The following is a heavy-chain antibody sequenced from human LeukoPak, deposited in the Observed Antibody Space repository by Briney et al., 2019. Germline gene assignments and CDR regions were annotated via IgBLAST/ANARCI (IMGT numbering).Heavy chain of an antibody. Sequence: GGSLRLSCAASGFTFSSYSMDWVRQAPGKGLEWIGRIRNKANSYTTEYAASVKGRFTVSRDDSKNPLFLQMNSLESEDTAVYYCARRNSVTQGLDNWGQGTLVTVSS. V-gene: IGHV3-72*01. CDR3: ARRNSVTQGLDN. CDR2: IRNKANSYTT. CDR1: GFTFSSYS. J-gene: IGHJ4*02. D-gene: IGHD5/OR15-5a*01.